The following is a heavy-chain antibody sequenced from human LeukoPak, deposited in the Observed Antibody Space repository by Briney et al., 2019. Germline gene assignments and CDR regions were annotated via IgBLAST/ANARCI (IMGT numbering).Heavy chain of an antibody. CDR2: MFYTGTT. V-gene: IGHV4-59*08. CDR1: GDDIKTYY. D-gene: IGHD1-26*01. CDR3: ARHLPGGTYPLDS. J-gene: IGHJ4*02. Sequence: PSETLSLTCTVSGDDIKTYYWSWIRQSPGKGLEWIGYMFYTGTTNYNPSIRSRLSMSVDTSKNQFSVRLTSVTAADTAVYYCARHLPGGTYPLDSWGQGTLVTVSS.